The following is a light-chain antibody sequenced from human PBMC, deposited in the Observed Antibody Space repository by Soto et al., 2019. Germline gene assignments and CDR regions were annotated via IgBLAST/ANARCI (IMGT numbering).Light chain of an antibody. Sequence: DIQMTQSPSTLSASVGDRVTITCRASQSISSWLAWYQQKPGKAPKLLIYDASSLESGVPSRFSGCGSGTEFTLTISSLQPDDFATYYCQQYNSYSHTFGQGTKLEIK. CDR2: DAS. V-gene: IGKV1-5*01. CDR3: QQYNSYSHT. CDR1: QSISSW. J-gene: IGKJ2*01.